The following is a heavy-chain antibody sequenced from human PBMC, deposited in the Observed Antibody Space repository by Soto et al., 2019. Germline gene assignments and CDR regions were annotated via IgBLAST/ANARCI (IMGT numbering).Heavy chain of an antibody. V-gene: IGHV3-30*18. CDR2: ISYDGSYQ. Sequence: GGSLRLSCEAAGFAFNKFGMHWVRQAPGKGLEWVAFISYDGSYQYYADSVQGRLTITRDNSMNTLNMQLNSLRREDTAVYYCAKGGEVGGVLGDHWGQGTLVTVSS. CDR1: GFAFNKFG. CDR3: AKGGEVGGVLGDH. J-gene: IGHJ4*02. D-gene: IGHD1-26*01.